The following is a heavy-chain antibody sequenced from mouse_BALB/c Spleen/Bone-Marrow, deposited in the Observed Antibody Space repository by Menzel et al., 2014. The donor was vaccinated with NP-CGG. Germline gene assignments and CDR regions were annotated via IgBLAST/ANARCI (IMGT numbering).Heavy chain of an antibody. CDR1: GFNIKDTY. Sequence: EVQLQQSGAELVKPGASVKLSCTASGFNIKDTYIHWVKQRPEQGLEWIGRIDPANDNTKYDPKFQGKATITADTSSSTAFLQLSSLTSEDTAVYYGASYVYGYYFDYWGQGTTLTVSS. D-gene: IGHD2-2*01. CDR3: ASYVYGYYFDY. CDR2: IDPANDNT. J-gene: IGHJ2*01. V-gene: IGHV14-3*02.